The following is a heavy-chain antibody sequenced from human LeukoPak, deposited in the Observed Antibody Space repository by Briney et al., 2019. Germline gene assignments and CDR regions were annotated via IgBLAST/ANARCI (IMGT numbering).Heavy chain of an antibody. D-gene: IGHD6-6*01. V-gene: IGHV4-28*01. J-gene: IGHJ5*02. CDR2: IFYSGNA. CDR1: GYSISSTNF. Sequence: SDTLSLTCAVSGYSISSTNFWGWIRQPPGKELEWIGYIFYSGNAYYNPSLKSRATMSVDTSKNHFSLELISVTTEDTAIYYCVRTLGYSSSTSSGSFDPWGQGTLVTVSS. CDR3: VRTLGYSSSTSSGSFDP.